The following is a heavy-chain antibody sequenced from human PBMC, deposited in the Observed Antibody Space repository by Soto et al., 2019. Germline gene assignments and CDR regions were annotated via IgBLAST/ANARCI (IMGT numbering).Heavy chain of an antibody. CDR2: IYHSGST. D-gene: IGHD1-26*01. J-gene: IGHJ4*02. Sequence: QVQMQESGPGLVKPSETLSLTCIVSGGSVSNDDYYWSWIRQPPGKGLEGIGYIYHSGSTYYTPSLQSRVTISADTSANQFSLKVSSVTAADTAVYYCARLGIGWEFPFDYWGQGTLVNVSS. CDR3: ARLGIGWEFPFDY. V-gene: IGHV4-61*08. CDR1: GGSVSNDDYY.